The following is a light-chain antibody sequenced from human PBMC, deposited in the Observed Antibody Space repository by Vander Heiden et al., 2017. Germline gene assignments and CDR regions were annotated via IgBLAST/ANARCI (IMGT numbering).Light chain of an antibody. V-gene: IGKV3-11*01. CDR1: QSVSSY. Sequence: DILLTQSPVTLSLSPGERATLSCRASQSVSSYLAWYRQKPGQAPRLLIYDAYNRATGVPARFSGSGSGTDFTLTISSLEPEDFAVYYCQQRSNWPITFGQGTRLEIK. J-gene: IGKJ5*01. CDR3: QQRSNWPIT. CDR2: DAY.